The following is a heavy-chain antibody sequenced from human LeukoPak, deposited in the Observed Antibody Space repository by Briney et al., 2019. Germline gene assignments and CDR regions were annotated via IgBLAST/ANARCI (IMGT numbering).Heavy chain of an antibody. D-gene: IGHD3-10*01. CDR3: ARLRSITMVRGVRRYYYMDV. V-gene: IGHV4-59*12. Sequence: SETLSLTCTVSGGSISSYYWSWIRQPPGKGLEWIGYIYYSGSTNYNPSLKSRVTISVDTSKNQFSLKLSSVTAADTAVYYCARLRSITMVRGVRRYYYMDVWGKGTTVTISS. J-gene: IGHJ6*03. CDR1: GGSISSYY. CDR2: IYYSGST.